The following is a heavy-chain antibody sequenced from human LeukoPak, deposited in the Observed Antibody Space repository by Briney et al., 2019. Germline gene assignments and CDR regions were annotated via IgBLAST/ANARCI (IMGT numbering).Heavy chain of an antibody. Sequence: SETLSLTCTVSGGSISSYYWSWIRQPRGKGLEWIGYIYYSGSTNYNPSLKSRVTISVDTSKNQFSLKLSSVTAADTAVYYCAKMKTYYDILTGYYPLYYFDYRGQGTLVTVSS. D-gene: IGHD3-9*01. CDR1: GGSISSYY. CDR3: AKMKTYYDILTGYYPLYYFDY. CDR2: IYYSGST. J-gene: IGHJ4*02. V-gene: IGHV4-59*08.